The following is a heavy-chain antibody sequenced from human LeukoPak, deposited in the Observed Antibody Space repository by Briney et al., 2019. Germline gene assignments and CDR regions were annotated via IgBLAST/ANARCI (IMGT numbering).Heavy chain of an antibody. CDR1: GFTFCTFG. CDR2: ISYDGNNQ. V-gene: IGHV3-30*03. J-gene: IGHJ5*02. CDR3: ATEHILRGVIYWFDP. D-gene: IGHD3-10*01. Sequence: GGSLRLSCAASGFTFCTFGMHWVRQAPGTGLEWVAVISYDGNNQYYSDSVKGRFTFSRDNSKNTLYLQMNSLRPEDTALYYCATEHILRGVIYWFDPWGQGTLVTVSS.